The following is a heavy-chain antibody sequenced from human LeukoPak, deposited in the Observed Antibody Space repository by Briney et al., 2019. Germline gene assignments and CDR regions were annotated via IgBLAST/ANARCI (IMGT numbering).Heavy chain of an antibody. CDR1: GGSISSSSYY. D-gene: IGHD4-17*01. J-gene: IGHJ3*02. CDR2: IYYSGST. CDR3: ARGGHYGDEAFDI. V-gene: IGHV4-39*01. Sequence: SETLSLTCTVSGGSISSSSYYWGWIRQPPGKGLEWIGSIYYSGSTYYNPSLKSRVTISVDTSKNQFSLKLSSVTAADTAVYYCARGGHYGDEAFDIWGQGTMVTVSS.